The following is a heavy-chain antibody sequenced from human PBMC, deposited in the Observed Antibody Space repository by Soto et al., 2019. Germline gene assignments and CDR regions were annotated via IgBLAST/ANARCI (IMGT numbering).Heavy chain of an antibody. CDR1: GYTLTYFA. V-gene: IGHV1-3*01. CDR2: INAGTGNR. Sequence: ASVKVSCKVSGYTLTYFAVHWVRQAPGQRLEWMGWINAGTGNRKYSQQLQDRVTITRDTSASTTYMELSSLISEDTAVYYCATDPFYDSSGYYSLHFDYWGQGTLVTVPS. D-gene: IGHD3-22*01. J-gene: IGHJ4*02. CDR3: ATDPFYDSSGYYSLHFDY.